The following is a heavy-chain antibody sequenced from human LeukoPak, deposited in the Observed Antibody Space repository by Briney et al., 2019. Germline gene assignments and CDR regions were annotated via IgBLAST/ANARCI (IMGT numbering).Heavy chain of an antibody. J-gene: IGHJ4*02. CDR1: GGSISSSSYY. V-gene: IGHV4-39*01. CDR3: ARHCSSTSCYHAEYFFDY. D-gene: IGHD2-2*01. CDR2: IYYSGST. Sequence: SETLSLTCTVSGGSISSSSYYWGWIRQPPGKGLEWIGSIYYSGSTYYNPSLKSRVTISVDTSKNQFSLKLSSVTAADTAVYYCARHCSSTSCYHAEYFFDYWGQGTLVTVSS.